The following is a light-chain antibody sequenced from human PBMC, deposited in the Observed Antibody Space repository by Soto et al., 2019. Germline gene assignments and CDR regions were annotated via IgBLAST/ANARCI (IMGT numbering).Light chain of an antibody. V-gene: IGKV3-15*01. CDR2: GAS. J-gene: IGKJ4*01. CDR1: QSVTSR. CDR3: QQYDNWPLT. Sequence: EIVMTQSPATLPVSPGERATFSCRASQSVTSRLAWYQQNPGQAPRLLIYGASTRATGVPARFSGSGSGTEFTLTINSLQSEDVAVYYCQQYDNWPLTFGGGTKVEIK.